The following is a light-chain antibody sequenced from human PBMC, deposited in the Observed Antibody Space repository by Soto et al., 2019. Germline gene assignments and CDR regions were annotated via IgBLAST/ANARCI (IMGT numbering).Light chain of an antibody. CDR2: GAS. J-gene: IGKJ2*01. Sequence: EIVMTQSPATLSVSPGERATLSCRASQSVSSNLAWYQQKPGQAPRLLIYGASTRATGIPARFRGSGSGTEFTLTISSLQSEDVAVYYCQQYNNSPHTVGQGTKLEI. CDR3: QQYNNSPHT. V-gene: IGKV3-15*01. CDR1: QSVSSN.